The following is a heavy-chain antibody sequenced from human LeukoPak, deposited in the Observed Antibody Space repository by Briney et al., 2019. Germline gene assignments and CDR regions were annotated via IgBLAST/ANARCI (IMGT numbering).Heavy chain of an antibody. V-gene: IGHV1-8*03. CDR1: GYTFTSYD. J-gene: IGHJ3*02. CDR3: ARALSQDDAFDI. CDR2: VNPNSGNT. Sequence: APVKVSCKASGYTFTSYDINWVRQATGQGLEWMGWVNPNSGNTGYAQRFQGRVTITRNTSISTAYMELSSLRSEDTAVYYCARALSQDDAFDIWGQGTMVTVSS.